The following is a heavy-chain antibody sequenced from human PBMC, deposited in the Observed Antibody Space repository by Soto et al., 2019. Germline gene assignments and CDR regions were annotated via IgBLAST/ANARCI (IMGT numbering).Heavy chain of an antibody. J-gene: IGHJ6*02. CDR1: GFTFTRSA. Sequence: QMQLVQSGPEVKKPGTSVKVSCKASGFTFTRSAVQWVRQARGQRLEWIGWIVVGSANTTYAQKFQERVTVTRDMSTSTADPELSSLRSEDTAVYYCAAVGSNGGYYHGMDVWGQGTTVTVSS. CDR3: AAVGSNGGYYHGMDV. D-gene: IGHD4-4*01. V-gene: IGHV1-58*01. CDR2: IVVGSANT.